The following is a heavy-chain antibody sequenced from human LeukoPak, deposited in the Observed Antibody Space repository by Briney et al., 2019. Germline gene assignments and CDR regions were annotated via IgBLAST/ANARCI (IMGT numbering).Heavy chain of an antibody. CDR3: ARVRYYYDSSGHDWYFDL. CDR2: IKQDGSEK. J-gene: IGHJ2*01. D-gene: IGHD3-22*01. CDR1: GFTFSSYW. Sequence: TGGSLRLSCAASGFTFSSYWMSWVRQAPGKGLEWVANIKQDGSEKYHVDSVKGRFTISRDNAKNSLYLQMNSLRAEDTAVYYCARVRYYYDSSGHDWYFDLWGRGTLVTVSS. V-gene: IGHV3-7*01.